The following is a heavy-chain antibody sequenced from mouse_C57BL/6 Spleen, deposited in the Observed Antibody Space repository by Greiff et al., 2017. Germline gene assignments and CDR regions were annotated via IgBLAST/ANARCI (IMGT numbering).Heavy chain of an antibody. CDR1: GFTFSSYA. V-gene: IGHV5-9-1*02. CDR2: ISSGGDYI. CDR3: TRDGRDGYCAWFAY. D-gene: IGHD2-3*01. J-gene: IGHJ3*01. Sequence: EVKLVESGEGLVKPGGSLKLSCAASGFTFSSYAMSWVRQTPEKRLEWVAYISSGGDYIYYADTVKGRVTISRDNARNTLYLQMSSLKSEDTAMYYCTRDGRDGYCAWFAYWGQGTLVTVSA.